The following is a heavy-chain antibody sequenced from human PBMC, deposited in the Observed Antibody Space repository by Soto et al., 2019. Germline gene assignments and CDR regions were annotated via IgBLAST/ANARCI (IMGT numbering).Heavy chain of an antibody. CDR1: GYSFTSYW. D-gene: IGHD2-2*01. CDR3: ARVYKLLQGSGWFAP. CDR2: IYPGDSDT. J-gene: IGHJ5*02. Sequence: PGESLKISCKGSGYSFTSYWIGWVRQMPGKGLEWMGIIYPGDSDTRYSPSFQGQVTISADKSISTAYLQWSSLKASDTAMYYCARVYKLLQGSGWFAPWGQGTLVTGSS. V-gene: IGHV5-51*01.